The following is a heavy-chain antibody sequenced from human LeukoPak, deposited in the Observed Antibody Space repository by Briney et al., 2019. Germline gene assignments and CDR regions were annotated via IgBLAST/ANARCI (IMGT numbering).Heavy chain of an antibody. D-gene: IGHD4-17*01. CDR2: ISRRSGAST. CDR3: SKKGQNGDYGKPD. CDR1: GFTFSSYD. V-gene: IGHV3-23*01. J-gene: IGHJ4*02. Sequence: GGSLRLSCAASGFTFSSYDMYWVRQAPGKGLECVASISRRSGASTYYAASVKGRFTISRDNSRSTLYLEMNSLRADDTAVYYCSKKGQNGDYGKPDWGQGTLVTVSS.